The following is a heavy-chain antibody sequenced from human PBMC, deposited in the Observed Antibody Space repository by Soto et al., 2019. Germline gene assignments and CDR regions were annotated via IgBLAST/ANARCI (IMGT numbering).Heavy chain of an antibody. CDR2: ISYGGSNK. J-gene: IGHJ4*02. Sequence: GGSLRLSCAASGFTFSSYAMHWVRQAPGKGLEWVAVISYGGSNKYYADSVKGRFTISRDNSKNTLYLQMNSLRAEDTAVYYCAGDSLRYSSSWPQYWGQGTLVTVSS. V-gene: IGHV3-30-3*01. D-gene: IGHD6-13*01. CDR1: GFTFSSYA. CDR3: AGDSLRYSSSWPQY.